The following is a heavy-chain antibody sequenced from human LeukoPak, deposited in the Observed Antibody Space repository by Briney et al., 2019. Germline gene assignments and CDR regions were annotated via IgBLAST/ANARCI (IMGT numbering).Heavy chain of an antibody. V-gene: IGHV1-58*01. CDR1: GFTFTSST. Sequence: ASVTVSCKSSGFTFTSSTVQWVRQARGQRLERIGWIVVGSGSTNYAQKFQKRVTITRDMSTRTDYMELSSLRSEDTAVYYCAADKEMATTDAFDIWGQGTMVTVSS. CDR2: IVVGSGST. J-gene: IGHJ3*02. D-gene: IGHD5-24*01. CDR3: AADKEMATTDAFDI.